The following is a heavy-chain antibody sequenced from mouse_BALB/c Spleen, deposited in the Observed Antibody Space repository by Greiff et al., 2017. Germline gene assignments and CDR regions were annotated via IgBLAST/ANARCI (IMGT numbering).Heavy chain of an antibody. Sequence: QVQLKQSGPELVRPGVSVKISCKGSSYTFTDYAMHWVKQRHAKSLEWIGVISTYYGNTNYNQKFKGKATMTVDKSSSTAYMELARLTSEDSAVYYCAREDYYGSSYWYFDVWGAGTTVTVSS. D-gene: IGHD1-1*01. CDR2: ISTYYGNT. CDR3: AREDYYGSSYWYFDV. J-gene: IGHJ1*01. CDR1: SYTFTDYA. V-gene: IGHV1-67*01.